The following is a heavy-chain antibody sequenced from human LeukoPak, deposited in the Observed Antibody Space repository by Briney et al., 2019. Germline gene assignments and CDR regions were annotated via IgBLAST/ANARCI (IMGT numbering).Heavy chain of an antibody. CDR3: ARDRVDCGSTSYYAYYCDY. J-gene: IGHJ4*02. V-gene: IGHV3-74*01. CDR2: INSDGSIT. CDR1: GFSFSSYW. D-gene: IGHD2-2*01. Sequence: PGGSLRLSCAASGFSFSSYWMHWVRQAPGKGLVWVSRINSDGSITTYADSVKGRFTISRDNAKNTLYLQMNSLRAEDTAVYYCARDRVDCGSTSYYAYYCDYWGQGTLVTVSS.